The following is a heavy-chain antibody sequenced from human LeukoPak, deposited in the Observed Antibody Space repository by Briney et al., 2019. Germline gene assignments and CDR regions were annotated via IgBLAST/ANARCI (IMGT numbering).Heavy chain of an antibody. J-gene: IGHJ6*03. CDR3: ASYTAGTYYYYYMDV. D-gene: IGHD1-1*01. CDR2: ISSSSSTI. Sequence: GGSLRLSCAASGFTFSSYSMNWVRQAPGKGLEWVSYISSSSSTIYYADSVKGRFTISRDNAKNSLYLQMNSLRAEDTAVYYCASYTAGTYYYYYMDVWGKGTTVTVSS. V-gene: IGHV3-48*01. CDR1: GFTFSSYS.